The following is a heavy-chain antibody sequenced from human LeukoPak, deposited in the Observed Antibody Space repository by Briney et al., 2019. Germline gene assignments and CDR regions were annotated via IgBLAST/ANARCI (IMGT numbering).Heavy chain of an antibody. CDR1: GFTFDDYA. Sequence: GGSLRLSCAASGFTFDDYAMHWVRQAPGKGLEWVSGISWNSGSIGYADSVKGRFTISRDNAKNSLYLQMNSLRAEDTAVYYCARDSPNSSSWYPEYFQHWGQGTLVTVSS. V-gene: IGHV3-9*01. J-gene: IGHJ1*01. CDR3: ARDSPNSSSWYPEYFQH. D-gene: IGHD6-13*01. CDR2: ISWNSGSI.